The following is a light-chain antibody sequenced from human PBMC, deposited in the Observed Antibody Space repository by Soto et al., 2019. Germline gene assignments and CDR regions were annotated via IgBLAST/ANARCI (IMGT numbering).Light chain of an antibody. V-gene: IGKV3-15*01. Sequence: EIVMTQSPATLSVSPAERATLSCRASQSVSSNLAWYQQKPGQAPRLLMYDASTRATGISARFSGSGSGTEFTLTISSLQSEDFAVYYCQQYHNWPITFGQGTRLEIK. CDR1: QSVSSN. CDR3: QQYHNWPIT. J-gene: IGKJ5*01. CDR2: DAS.